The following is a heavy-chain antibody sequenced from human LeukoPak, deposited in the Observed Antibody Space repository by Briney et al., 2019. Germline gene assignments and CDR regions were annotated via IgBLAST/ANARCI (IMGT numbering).Heavy chain of an antibody. D-gene: IGHD2-21*02. CDR3: ARESHIVVVTTDWYFDL. V-gene: IGHV3-66*01. Sequence: GGSLRLSCAASGFSFSDYYMSWIRQAPGKGLEWVSVIYSGGSTYYADSVKGRFTISRDNSKNTLYLQMNSLRAEDTAVYYCARESHIVVVTTDWYFDLWGRGTLVTVSS. CDR2: IYSGGST. J-gene: IGHJ2*01. CDR1: GFSFSDYY.